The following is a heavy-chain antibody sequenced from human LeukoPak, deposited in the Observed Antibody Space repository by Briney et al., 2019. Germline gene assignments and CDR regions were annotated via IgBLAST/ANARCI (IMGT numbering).Heavy chain of an antibody. V-gene: IGHV4-4*02. D-gene: IGHD3-10*01. Sequence: PSETLSLTCAVSGGSISSSNWWSWVRQPPGKGLEWIGEIYHSGSTNYNPSLKSRVTMSVDTSKNQFSLKLSSVTAADTAVYYCARGGYYYGSGSYYGFDYWGQGTLVTVSS. CDR2: IYHSGST. CDR3: ARGGYYYGSGSYYGFDY. J-gene: IGHJ4*02. CDR1: GGSISSSNW.